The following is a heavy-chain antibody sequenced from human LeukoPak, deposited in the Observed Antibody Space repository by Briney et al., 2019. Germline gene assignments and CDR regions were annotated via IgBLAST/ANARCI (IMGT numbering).Heavy chain of an antibody. CDR2: IKHDESEK. J-gene: IGHJ4*02. CDR3: TRRFSTVSYFDY. Sequence: GGSLRLSCAASGFSFNSDWMDWVRQAPGKGLEWVANIKHDESEKNYLDSVKGRFTISRDNAQNSLYLQMNGLRVEDTAVYYCTRRFSTVSYFDYWGQGTLVTVSS. CDR1: GFSFNSDW. D-gene: IGHD4-17*01. V-gene: IGHV3-7*01.